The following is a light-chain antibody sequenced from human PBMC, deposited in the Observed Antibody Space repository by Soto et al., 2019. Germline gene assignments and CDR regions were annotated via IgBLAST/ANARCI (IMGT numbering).Light chain of an antibody. CDR1: QDVSSSY. J-gene: IGKJ1*01. CDR2: GAS. Sequence: EIVMPQSPGTLSVSPGESAPLSGRASQDVSSSYLAWYQQKPGQAPRLLIYGASSRATGIPDRFSGSGSGTDFTLTISRLEPEDFAVYYCQQYGSSPGTFGQGTKVDIK. V-gene: IGKV3-20*01. CDR3: QQYGSSPGT.